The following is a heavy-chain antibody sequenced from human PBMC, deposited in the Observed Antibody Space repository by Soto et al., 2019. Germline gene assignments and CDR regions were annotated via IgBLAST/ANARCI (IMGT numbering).Heavy chain of an antibody. V-gene: IGHV4-59*08. J-gene: IGHJ5*02. CDR3: ARHPISYSDVLTGQIVYPEFNCIDP. CDR2: IYHTGST. CDR1: GGSISTSY. Sequence: PSETLSLTCNVSGGSISTSYWTWIRQPPGKGLEWIGYIYHTGSTHYNPSLRCRVTMSVDTSKNQFSLRLSSVTAADTAVYYCARHPISYSDVLTGQIVYPEFNCIDPWGQWTLVTVS. D-gene: IGHD3-9*01.